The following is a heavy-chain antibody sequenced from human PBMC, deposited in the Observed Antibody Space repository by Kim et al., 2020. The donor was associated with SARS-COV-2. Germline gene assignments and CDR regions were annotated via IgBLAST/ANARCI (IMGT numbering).Heavy chain of an antibody. J-gene: IGHJ4*01. Sequence: GRNKHYADSVKGRVTTSKDNSKNTLSLQMNSLRAEDTAVYYCASGGSFDYWGQGTMVTVSS. D-gene: IGHD2-15*01. CDR2: GRNK. V-gene: IGHV3-30*01. CDR3: ASGGSFDY.